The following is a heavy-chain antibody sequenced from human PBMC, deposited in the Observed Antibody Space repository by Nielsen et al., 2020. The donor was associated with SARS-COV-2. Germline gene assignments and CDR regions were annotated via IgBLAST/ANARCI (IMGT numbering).Heavy chain of an antibody. CDR2: ISYDGRNI. CDR1: GFTFSNYG. CDR3: AKAGIMITFGGDVDYFES. Sequence: GESLKISCAAYGFTFSNYGMHWLRQAPGNGLERLAAISYDGRNIYYADSVKGRFTISRDSSRNTLNLHMNSLRAEDTAVYYCAKAGIMITFGGDVDYFESWGQGTLVTVSP. V-gene: IGHV3-30*18. J-gene: IGHJ4*02. D-gene: IGHD3-16*01.